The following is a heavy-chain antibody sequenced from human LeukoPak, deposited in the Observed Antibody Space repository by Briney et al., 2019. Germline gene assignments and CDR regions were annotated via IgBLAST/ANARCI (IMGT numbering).Heavy chain of an antibody. CDR2: IYSTGNI. CDR3: AGLHFALAEEFGP. D-gene: IGHD3-3*02. CDR1: GSSINGHY. J-gene: IGHJ5*02. Sequence: SETLSLTCTVSGSSINGHYWSWIRQPPGKGLEWIGYIYSTGNILYYPFLKSRVTLSLDTFSNQFSLRLTSVTAADTAVYYCAGLHFALAEEFGPWGQGTLVSVSS. V-gene: IGHV4-59*08.